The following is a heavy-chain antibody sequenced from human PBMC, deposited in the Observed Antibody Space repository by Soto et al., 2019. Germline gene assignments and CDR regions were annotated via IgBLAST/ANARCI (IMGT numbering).Heavy chain of an antibody. CDR1: GGSVSSGSYY. CDR3: ARVRGDGYNYDY. D-gene: IGHD5-12*01. J-gene: IGHJ4*02. Sequence: QVQLQESGPGLVKPSETLSLTCTVSGGSVSSGSYYWSWIRQPPGKGLEWIGYIYYSGSTNYNPPLKSRVASSVDTSKNQFSLKLSSVTAADTAVYYCARVRGDGYNYDYWGQGTLVTVSS. CDR2: IYYSGST. V-gene: IGHV4-61*01.